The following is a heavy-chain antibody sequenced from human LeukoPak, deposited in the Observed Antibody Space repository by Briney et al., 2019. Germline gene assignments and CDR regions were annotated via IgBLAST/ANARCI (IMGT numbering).Heavy chain of an antibody. Sequence: PGGPLRLSCAASGCTFSSYEMNWVRQAPGKGLEWASYISGSGSTIYYADSVKGRFTISRDNAKNSLYLQMNSLRAEDTAVYYCARVGAYYYGMDVWGQGTTVTVSS. J-gene: IGHJ6*02. V-gene: IGHV3-48*03. CDR2: ISGSGSTI. CDR1: GCTFSSYE. D-gene: IGHD1-26*01. CDR3: ARVGAYYYGMDV.